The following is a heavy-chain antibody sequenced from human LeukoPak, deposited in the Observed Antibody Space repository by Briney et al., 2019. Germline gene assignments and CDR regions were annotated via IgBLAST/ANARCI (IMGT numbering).Heavy chain of an antibody. CDR1: GFTSGSYW. V-gene: IGHV3-7*01. Sequence: GGSLRLSCAASGFTSGSYWMSWVRRAPGKGLEWVANIKLDGSEKYYVDSVKGRFTISRDNAKNSLYLQMNSLRAEDTAVYYCARGVGTDYWGQGTQVTVSS. CDR2: IKLDGSEK. CDR3: ARGVGTDY. D-gene: IGHD1-26*01. J-gene: IGHJ4*02.